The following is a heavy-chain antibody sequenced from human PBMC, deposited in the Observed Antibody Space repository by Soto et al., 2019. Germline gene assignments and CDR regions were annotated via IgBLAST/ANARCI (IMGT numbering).Heavy chain of an antibody. CDR1: GASFRGQY. V-gene: IGHV4-34*01. Sequence: SETLSLTCAVYGASFRGQYCTWIRQPPGKGLEWIGEIGHSGGTIYNPSLKSRVTMSVDTSKNQFSLKLSSVTAADTAVYYCTNAHSYRVDVWGQGTTVTVSS. J-gene: IGHJ6*02. CDR2: IGHSGGT. CDR3: TNAHSYRVDV.